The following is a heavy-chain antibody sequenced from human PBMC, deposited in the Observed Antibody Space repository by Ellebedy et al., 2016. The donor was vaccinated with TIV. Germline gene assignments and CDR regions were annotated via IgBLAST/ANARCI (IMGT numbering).Heavy chain of an antibody. Sequence: GGSLRLSCAAFGFTFSGHAMSWVRQTPGKGLEWVSGIIAGGDSTHYVDSVKGRFTISRDSSKKTLYLQMNSLRAEDTAVYYCVKLDSSGFYYGRLDYWGQGTLVTVSS. J-gene: IGHJ4*02. CDR3: VKLDSSGFYYGRLDY. D-gene: IGHD3-22*01. V-gene: IGHV3-23*01. CDR2: IIAGGDST. CDR1: GFTFSGHA.